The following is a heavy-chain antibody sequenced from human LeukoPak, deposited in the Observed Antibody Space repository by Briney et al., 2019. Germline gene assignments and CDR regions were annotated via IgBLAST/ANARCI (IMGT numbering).Heavy chain of an antibody. Sequence: SQTLSLTCAISGDSVSSNSAAWNWIRQSPSRGLEWLGRTYYRSKWYNDYAVSVKSRITINPDTSKNQFSLQLSSVTPEETTGYYCARELVPAARFSYVCCGYWCWGTGVIVS. J-gene: IGHJ1*01. CDR3: ARELVPAARFSYVCCGY. D-gene: IGHD2-2*01. CDR1: GDSVSSNSAA. CDR2: TYYRSKWYN. V-gene: IGHV6-1*01.